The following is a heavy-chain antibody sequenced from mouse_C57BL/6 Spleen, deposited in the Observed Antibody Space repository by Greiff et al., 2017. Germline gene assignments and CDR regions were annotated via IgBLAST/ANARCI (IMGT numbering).Heavy chain of an antibody. V-gene: IGHV1-59*01. Sequence: QVQLQQPGAELVRPGTSVKLSCKASGYTFPSYWMHWVKQRPGQSLEWIGVIDPSDSYTNYNQKFKGKATLPVDTSSSTAYMQLSSLTSDDSAVYYCARSDNYDDSMDYWGKGTSVTVSS. CDR3: ARSDNYDDSMDY. D-gene: IGHD2-12*01. CDR1: GYTFPSYW. J-gene: IGHJ4*01. CDR2: IDPSDSYT.